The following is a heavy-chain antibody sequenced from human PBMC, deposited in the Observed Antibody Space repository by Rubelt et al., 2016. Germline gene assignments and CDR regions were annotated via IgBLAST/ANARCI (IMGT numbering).Heavy chain of an antibody. CDR2: INGDGSDI. J-gene: IGHJ4*02. CDR3: SKVERPIAREVLVPLEY. Sequence: EVQLVESGGGLVKPGGSLRLSCAASGFTFSNAWMSWVRQAPGKGLEWVGRINGDGSDISYTASVMGRFAISRDNAKNMLYLQMNSLRAEDTAVYYCSKVERPIAREVLVPLEYWGQGTLVTVSS. D-gene: IGHD2-8*02. CDR1: GFTFSNAW. V-gene: IGHV3-74*02.